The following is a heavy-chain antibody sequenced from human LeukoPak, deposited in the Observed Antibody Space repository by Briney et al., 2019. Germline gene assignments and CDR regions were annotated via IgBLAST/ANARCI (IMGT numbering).Heavy chain of an antibody. CDR3: ARGRRVVVHGWFDP. CDR1: GYTFTGYY. CDR2: IIPIFGTA. Sequence: SVKVSCKASGYTFTGYYIHWVRQAPGQGLEWMGGIIPIFGTANYAQKFQGRVTITADESTSTAYMELSSLRSEDTAVYYCARGRRVVVHGWFDPWGQGTLVTVSS. V-gene: IGHV1-69*13. D-gene: IGHD3-22*01. J-gene: IGHJ5*02.